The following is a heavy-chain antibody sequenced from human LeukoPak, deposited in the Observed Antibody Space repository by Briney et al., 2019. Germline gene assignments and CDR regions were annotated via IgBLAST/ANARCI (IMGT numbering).Heavy chain of an antibody. D-gene: IGHD3-22*01. CDR1: GFTFDDYA. J-gene: IGHJ4*02. CDR3: AKDIGSKGDSSGYYDY. V-gene: IGHV3-9*03. CDR2: ISWNSGSI. Sequence: PGGSLRLSCAASGFTFDDYAMHWVRQAPGKGLEWVSGISWNSGSIGYADSVKGRFTISRDNAKNSLYLQMNSLRAEDMALYYCAKDIGSKGDSSGYYDYWGQGTLVTVSS.